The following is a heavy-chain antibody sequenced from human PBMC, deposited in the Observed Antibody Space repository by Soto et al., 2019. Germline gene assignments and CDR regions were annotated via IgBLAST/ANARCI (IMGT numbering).Heavy chain of an antibody. CDR2: IWYDGSNK. CDR1: GFTFSSYG. D-gene: IGHD3-9*01. CDR3: ARESPQPPVDNYYYYYVMDV. V-gene: IGHV3-33*01. Sequence: PGGSLRLSCAASGFTFSSYGMHWVRQAPGKGLEWVAVIWYDGSNKYYADSVKGRFTISRDNSKNTLYLQMNRLRAEDTAAYYCARESPQPPVDNYYYYYVMDVWGQGTTVTVSS. J-gene: IGHJ6*02.